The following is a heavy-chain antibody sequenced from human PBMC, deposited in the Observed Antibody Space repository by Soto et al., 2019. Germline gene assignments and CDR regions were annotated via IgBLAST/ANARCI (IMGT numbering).Heavy chain of an antibody. J-gene: IGHJ5*02. CDR3: ARLAYYDYVWGSYANWFDP. D-gene: IGHD3-16*01. CDR1: GGSISSSSYY. V-gene: IGHV4-39*01. Sequence: PSETLSLTCTVSGGSISSSSYYWGWIRQPPGKGLEWIGSIYYSGSTYYNPSLKSRVTISVDTSKNQFSLKLSSVTAADTAVYYCARLAYYDYVWGSYANWFDPWGQGTLVTVSS. CDR2: IYYSGST.